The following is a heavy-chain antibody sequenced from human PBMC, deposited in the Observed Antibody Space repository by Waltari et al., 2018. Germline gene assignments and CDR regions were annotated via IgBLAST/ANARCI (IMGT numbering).Heavy chain of an antibody. CDR3: ARAIDDDGGNFAVDI. CDR1: GGSLSSYY. D-gene: IGHD4-17*01. Sequence: QVQLQESGPGLVKPSETLFLTCTVSGGSLSSYYSSWIRQPPGKGLEWIGYIYYSGSPDDKPDRKSRVTISVDSSKNQFSLKLRSMTAADTAVYYCARAIDDDGGNFAVDIWGQGTMVTVSS. CDR2: IYYSGSP. V-gene: IGHV4-59*13. J-gene: IGHJ3*02.